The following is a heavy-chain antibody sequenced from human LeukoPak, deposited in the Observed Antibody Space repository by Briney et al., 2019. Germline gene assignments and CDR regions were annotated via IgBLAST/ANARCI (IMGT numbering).Heavy chain of an antibody. CDR1: GGSISSYY. CDR3: AGGDIVATDDAFDI. D-gene: IGHD5-12*01. J-gene: IGHJ3*02. V-gene: IGHV4-59*01. CDR2: IYYSGST. Sequence: PSETLSLTCTVSGGSISSYYWSWIRQPPGKGLEWIGYIYYSGSTNYNPSLKSRVTISVDTSKNQFSLKLSSVTAADTAVYCCAGGDIVATDDAFDIWGQGTMVTVSS.